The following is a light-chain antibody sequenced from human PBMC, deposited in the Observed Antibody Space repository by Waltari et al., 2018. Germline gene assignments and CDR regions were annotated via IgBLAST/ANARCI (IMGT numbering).Light chain of an antibody. Sequence: ETVMTQSPTTLSLSPGDRATLSCRASQSVSTNLAWYQQKPGKAPRLLIYGASIRATDVPARFSGRGAGTEFTLTISSLQSEDFSVYYCQQYNNWPPYLFGQGSQLEI. J-gene: IGKJ2*01. CDR2: GAS. V-gene: IGKV3D-15*01. CDR1: QSVSTN. CDR3: QQYNNWPPYL.